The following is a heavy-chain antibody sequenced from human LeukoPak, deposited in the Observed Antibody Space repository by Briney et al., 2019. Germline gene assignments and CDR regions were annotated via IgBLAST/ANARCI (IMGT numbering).Heavy chain of an antibody. D-gene: IGHD3-22*01. Sequence: KPSETLSLTCTVSGGSISSGGYYWSWIRQPAGKGLEWIGYIYYSGSTNYNPSLKSRVTISVDTSKNQFSLKMTSVTAADTAVYYCARGAPSGYYYCDFWGQGTLVTVSS. V-gene: IGHV4-61*10. CDR2: IYYSGST. J-gene: IGHJ4*02. CDR1: GGSISSGGYY. CDR3: ARGAPSGYYYCDF.